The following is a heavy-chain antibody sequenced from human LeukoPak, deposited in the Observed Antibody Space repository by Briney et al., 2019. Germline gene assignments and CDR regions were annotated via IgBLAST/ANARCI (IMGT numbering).Heavy chain of an antibody. Sequence: LSETLSLTCTVSGGSISSYYWSWIRQPPGKGLEWIGYIYYSGSTNYNPSLKSRVTISVDTSKNQFSLKLSSVTAADTAVYYCARGRRVTSGWYGGTHWYFDLWGRGTLVTVSS. CDR2: IYYSGST. CDR1: GGSISSYY. D-gene: IGHD6-19*01. CDR3: ARGRRVTSGWYGGTHWYFDL. J-gene: IGHJ2*01. V-gene: IGHV4-59*12.